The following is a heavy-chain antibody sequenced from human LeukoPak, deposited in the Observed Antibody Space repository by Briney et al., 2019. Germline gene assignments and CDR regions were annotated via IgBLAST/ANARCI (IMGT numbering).Heavy chain of an antibody. Sequence: SETLSLTGTVSGGSISSYYWSWIRQPPGKGLEWIGNIYYSGSTNYNPSLKSRVTISVDTSKNQFSLKLSSVTAADTAVYYCARLGITNTIRGDWFDPWGQGTLVTVSS. CDR2: IYYSGST. J-gene: IGHJ5*02. V-gene: IGHV4-59*08. CDR3: ARLGITNTIRGDWFDP. D-gene: IGHD3-3*01. CDR1: GGSISSYY.